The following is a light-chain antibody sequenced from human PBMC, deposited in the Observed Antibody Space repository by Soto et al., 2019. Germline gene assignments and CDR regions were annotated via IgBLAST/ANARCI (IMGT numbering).Light chain of an antibody. CDR2: DTN. CDR3: LVSYSGVRV. Sequence: QAVVTQEPSLTVSPGRTVTLTCASSAGDVTSGHYPYWFQQKPGQAPRTLIYDTNNRHSWTPARFSGSLLGGKPALTLSGAQPEDEAEYYCLVSYSGVRVFGGGTKLTVL. V-gene: IGLV7-46*01. J-gene: IGLJ3*02. CDR1: AGDVTSGHY.